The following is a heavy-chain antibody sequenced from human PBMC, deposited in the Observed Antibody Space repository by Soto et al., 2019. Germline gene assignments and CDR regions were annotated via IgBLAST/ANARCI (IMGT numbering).Heavy chain of an antibody. J-gene: IGHJ6*02. Sequence: GGSLRLSCAASGFTFSSYDMHWVRQATGKGLEWVSAIGTAGDTYYPGSVKGRFTISRDNAKNSLYLQMNSLRAEDTAVYYCARGVDCISTSCYAPLDYYYGMDVWGQGTTVTVSS. V-gene: IGHV3-13*04. D-gene: IGHD2-2*01. CDR2: IGTAGDT. CDR1: GFTFSSYD. CDR3: ARGVDCISTSCYAPLDYYYGMDV.